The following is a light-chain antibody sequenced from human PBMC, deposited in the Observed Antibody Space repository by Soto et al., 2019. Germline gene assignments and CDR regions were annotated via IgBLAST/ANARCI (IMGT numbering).Light chain of an antibody. Sequence: QLVLTQPPSVSGAPGQRVTISCTGSSSNIGAGFDVHWYRQLPGTAPKLLIYRNNNRPSGVPDRFSGSKSDTSASLTITGLQVEDEADYYCQAYDNSRTYVFGTGTKLIVL. J-gene: IGLJ1*01. V-gene: IGLV1-40*01. CDR1: SSNIGAGFD. CDR3: QAYDNSRTYV. CDR2: RNN.